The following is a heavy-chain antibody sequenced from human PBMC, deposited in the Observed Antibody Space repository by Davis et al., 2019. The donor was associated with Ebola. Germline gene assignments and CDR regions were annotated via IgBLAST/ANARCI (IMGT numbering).Heavy chain of an antibody. V-gene: IGHV3-23*01. D-gene: IGHD2-15*01. CDR1: GFTFSSYA. Sequence: GEFLKISCAASGFTFSSYAMSWVRQAPGKGLEWVSGISGSGGSTYYADSVKGRFTISRDNLKNTLYLQMNSLRAEDTAVYYCAKSMNRVVAATTYYYYYMDVWGRGTTVTVSS. CDR2: ISGSGGST. CDR3: AKSMNRVVAATTYYYYYMDV. J-gene: IGHJ6*03.